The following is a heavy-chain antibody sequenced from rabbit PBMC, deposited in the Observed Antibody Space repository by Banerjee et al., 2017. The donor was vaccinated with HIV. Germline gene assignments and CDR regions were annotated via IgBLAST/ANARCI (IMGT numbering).Heavy chain of an antibody. CDR3: AREYYNYAYGGIVDVSL. J-gene: IGHJ6*01. D-gene: IGHD6-1*01. Sequence: QSLEESGGDLVKPGASLRLTCTASGFDISSYHMCWVRQAPGKGLEWIACIVAGSSGITYYATWAKGRFSISKTSSTTVTLQMTSLTAADKATYFCAREYYNYAYGGIVDVSLWGQGTLVTVS. CDR2: IVAGSSGIT. CDR1: GFDISSYH. V-gene: IGHV1S40*01.